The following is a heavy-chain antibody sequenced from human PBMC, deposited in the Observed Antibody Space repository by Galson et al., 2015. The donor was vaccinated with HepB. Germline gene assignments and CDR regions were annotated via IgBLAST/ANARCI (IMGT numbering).Heavy chain of an antibody. Sequence: SLRLSCAASGFTFSDYYMNWIRRAPGKGLEWVSYISRSGGTIYYADSVKGRFTVSRDNAKNSLYLEMNSLRAEDTATYYCARESISRKKQQLVPVDNWGQGTLVIVSS. CDR1: GFTFSDYY. D-gene: IGHD6-13*01. CDR2: ISRSGGTI. J-gene: IGHJ4*02. V-gene: IGHV3-11*01. CDR3: ARESISRKKQQLVPVDN.